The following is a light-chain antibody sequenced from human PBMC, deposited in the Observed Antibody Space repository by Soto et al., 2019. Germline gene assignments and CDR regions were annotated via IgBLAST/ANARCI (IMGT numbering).Light chain of an antibody. CDR3: LQGTNWPPG. CDR1: QSLVYSDGNTY. CDR2: KVS. Sequence: DVVMTQSPLSLPVTLGQPASISCWSTQSLVYSDGNTYLDWLQQRPVQSPRRLIYKVSNRDSGVPDICIGSGSGTNITLKITRVEAEDVGIYCCLQGTNWPPGFGPGTQVKIK. J-gene: IGKJ4*01. V-gene: IGKV2-30*01.